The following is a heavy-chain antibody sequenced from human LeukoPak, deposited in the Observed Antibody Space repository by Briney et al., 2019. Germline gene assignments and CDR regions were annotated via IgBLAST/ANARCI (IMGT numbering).Heavy chain of an antibody. Sequence: GGSLRLSCAASGFTFSNAWMSWVRQAPGKGLEWVSGINWNGDSTDYADSVKGRFTISRDNAKNSLYLQMNSLRAEDTALYYCARDLRVVITGSFDSWGQGTLVTVSS. CDR3: ARDLRVVITGSFDS. J-gene: IGHJ4*02. CDR2: INWNGDST. D-gene: IGHD3-22*01. V-gene: IGHV3-20*04. CDR1: GFTFSNAW.